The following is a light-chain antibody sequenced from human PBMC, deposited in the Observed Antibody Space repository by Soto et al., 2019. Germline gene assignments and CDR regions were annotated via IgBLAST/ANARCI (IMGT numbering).Light chain of an antibody. J-gene: IGLJ2*01. CDR2: EVS. Sequence: QSALTQPPSASGSPGQSVTISCTGTSSDVGGYNYVSWYQQHPGKAPKLMIYEVSKRPSGVSDRFSGSKSGNTASLTVSGLQAEDEADYYCSSSAGSNNLGFGGGTKVTVL. V-gene: IGLV2-8*01. CDR1: SSDVGGYNY. CDR3: SSSAGSNNLG.